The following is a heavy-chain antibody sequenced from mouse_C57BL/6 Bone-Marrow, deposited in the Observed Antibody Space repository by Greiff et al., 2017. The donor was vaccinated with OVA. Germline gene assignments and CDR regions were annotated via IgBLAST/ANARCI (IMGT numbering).Heavy chain of an antibody. D-gene: IGHD2-4*01. Sequence: EVQLVESGGGLVQSGRSLRLSCATSGFTFSDFYMEWVRQAPGKGLEWIAASRNKANDYTTEYSASVKGRFIVSRDTSQSILYLQMNALRAEDTAIYYCARDAVDYDGRLDYWGQGTTLTVSS. CDR1: GFTFSDFY. J-gene: IGHJ2*01. V-gene: IGHV7-1*01. CDR3: ARDAVDYDGRLDY. CDR2: SRNKANDYTT.